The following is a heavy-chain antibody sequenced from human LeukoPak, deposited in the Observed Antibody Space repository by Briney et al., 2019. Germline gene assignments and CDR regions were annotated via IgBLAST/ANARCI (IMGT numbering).Heavy chain of an antibody. CDR2: ISYDGSNK. V-gene: IGHV3-30*18. D-gene: IGHD6-13*01. Sequence: GGSLRLSCAASGFTFSSYGMHWVRQAPGKGLEWVAVISYDGSNKYYADSVKGRFTISRDNSKNTLYLQMNSLRAEDTAVYYCAKERGAAAFDYWGQGTLVTVSS. CDR3: AKERGAAAFDY. CDR1: GFTFSSYG. J-gene: IGHJ4*02.